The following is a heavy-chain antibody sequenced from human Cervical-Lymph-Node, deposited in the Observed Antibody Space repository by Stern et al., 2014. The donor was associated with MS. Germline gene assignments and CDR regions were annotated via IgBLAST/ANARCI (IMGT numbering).Heavy chain of an antibody. V-gene: IGHV1-69*01. CDR3: ASSPGSGYYCLDY. CDR1: GGTFSSYA. Sequence: VQLEESGAEVKKPGSSVKVSCKASGGTFSSYAISWVRQAPGQGLEWMGGIIPIFGTANYAQKFQGRVAITADESTSTAYMELSSLRSEDKAVYYCASSPGSGYYCLDYWGQGTLVTVSS. CDR2: IIPIFGTA. J-gene: IGHJ4*02. D-gene: IGHD3-22*01.